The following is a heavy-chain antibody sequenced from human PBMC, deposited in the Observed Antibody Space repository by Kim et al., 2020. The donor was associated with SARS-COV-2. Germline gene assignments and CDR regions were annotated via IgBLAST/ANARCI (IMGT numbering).Heavy chain of an antibody. V-gene: IGHV1-3*01. CDR3: ARAGFGYYYSSGYWNDAFDL. Sequence: ASVKVSCKASGYTLTTYAMHWVRQAPGQRLEWMGWINAGNGNTKYSQKFQGRVTITRDTSASTAYMELSSLRSEDTAVYYCARAGFGYYYSSGYWNDAFDLWGQGTMGTGST. CDR2: INAGNGNT. CDR1: GYTLTTYA. D-gene: IGHD3-22*01. J-gene: IGHJ3*01.